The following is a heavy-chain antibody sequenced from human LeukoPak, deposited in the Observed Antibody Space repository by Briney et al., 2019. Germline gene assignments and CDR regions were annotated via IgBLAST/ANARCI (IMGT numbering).Heavy chain of an antibody. CDR1: GYSFTSYW. CDR3: ARQPVGYSSSWANWFDP. D-gene: IGHD6-13*01. CDR2: IYPGDSDT. J-gene: IGHJ5*02. Sequence: GESLKISCKGSGYSFTSYWIGWVRQMPGKGLEWMGIIYPGDSDTRYSPSFQGQVTISADKSISTAYLQWSSLKASDTAMYYCARQPVGYSSSWANWFDPWGQGTLVTVSS. V-gene: IGHV5-51*01.